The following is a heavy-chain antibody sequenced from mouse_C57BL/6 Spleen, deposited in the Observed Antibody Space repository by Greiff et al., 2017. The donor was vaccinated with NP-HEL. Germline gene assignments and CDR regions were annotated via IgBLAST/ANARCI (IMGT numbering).Heavy chain of an antibody. D-gene: IGHD1-1*01. CDR2: INPNNGGT. CDR3: ARGTVVATRYFDY. J-gene: IGHJ2*01. V-gene: IGHV1-22*01. Sequence: QQSHGKSLEWIGYINPNNGGTSYNQKFKGKATLTVNKSSSTAYMELRSLTSEDSAVYYCARGTVVATRYFDYWGQGTTLTVSS.